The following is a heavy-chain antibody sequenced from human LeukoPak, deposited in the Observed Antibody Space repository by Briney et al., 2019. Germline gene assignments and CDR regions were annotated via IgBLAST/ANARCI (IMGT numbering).Heavy chain of an antibody. D-gene: IGHD4-17*01. CDR2: ISYDGSNK. J-gene: IGHJ4*02. CDR3: AKDRGEGGDY. V-gene: IGHV3-30*18. CDR1: GLTFSSYG. Sequence: GRSLRLSCAASGLTFSSYGMHWVRQAPGKGLEWVAVISYDGSNKYYADSVKGRFTISRDNSKNTLYLQMNGLRAEDTAVYYCAKDRGEGGDYWGQGTLVTVSS.